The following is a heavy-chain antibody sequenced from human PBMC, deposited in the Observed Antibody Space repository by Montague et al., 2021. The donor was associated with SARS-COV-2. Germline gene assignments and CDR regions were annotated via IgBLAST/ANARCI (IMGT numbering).Heavy chain of an antibody. Sequence: SLRLSCAASGFTFYTYGMSWVRQAPGQGLEWVSCISGSGGTYYAGSVKGRFAISRDTSNNTLYLQMNSLRAEDTAIYYCAKQRGTITTTFDYWGQGSLVTVSS. D-gene: IGHD1-1*01. CDR2: ISGSGGT. V-gene: IGHV3-23*01. CDR1: GFTFYTYG. J-gene: IGHJ4*02. CDR3: AKQRGTITTTFDY.